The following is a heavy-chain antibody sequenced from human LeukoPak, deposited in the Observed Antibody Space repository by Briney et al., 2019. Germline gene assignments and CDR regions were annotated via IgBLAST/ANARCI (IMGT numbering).Heavy chain of an antibody. CDR3: ARVAGAAEYYFDY. D-gene: IGHD6-13*01. Sequence: PSETLSLTCAVSGGSISSSNWWSWVRQPPGKGLEWIGEIYHSGSTNYNPSLKSRVTISVDKSKNQFSLKLSSVTAADTAVYYCARVAGAAEYYFDYWGQGTLVTVSS. CDR1: GGSISSSNW. CDR2: IYHSGST. J-gene: IGHJ4*02. V-gene: IGHV4-4*02.